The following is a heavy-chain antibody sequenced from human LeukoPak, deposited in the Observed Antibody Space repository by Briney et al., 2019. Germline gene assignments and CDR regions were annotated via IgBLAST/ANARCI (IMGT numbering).Heavy chain of an antibody. D-gene: IGHD3-16*01. Sequence: GGSLRLPCAASGFTFSSYTMNWIRQAPGKGLEWVSYIISSTSTRSYADSVMGRFTISRDNDKNSLYLQMSSLRPEDTAVYYCARDKDYAFDIWGQGTIVTVSS. CDR2: IISSTSTR. V-gene: IGHV3-48*01. CDR1: GFTFSSYT. CDR3: ARDKDYAFDI. J-gene: IGHJ3*02.